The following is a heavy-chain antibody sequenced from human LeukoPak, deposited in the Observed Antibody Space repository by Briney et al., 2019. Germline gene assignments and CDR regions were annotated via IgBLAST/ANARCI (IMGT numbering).Heavy chain of an antibody. CDR3: AGGEMATMNLVFDY. V-gene: IGHV1-69*04. Sequence: SVKVSCKASGGTFSSYAISWVRQAPGQGLEWMGRIIPILGIANYAQKFQGRVTITADKSTSTAYMELSSLRSEDTAVYYCAGGEMATMNLVFDYWGQGTLVTVSS. J-gene: IGHJ4*02. D-gene: IGHD5-24*01. CDR2: IIPILGIA. CDR1: GGTFSSYA.